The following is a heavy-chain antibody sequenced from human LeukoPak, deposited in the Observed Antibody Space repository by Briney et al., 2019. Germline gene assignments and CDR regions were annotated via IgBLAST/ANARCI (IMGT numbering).Heavy chain of an antibody. Sequence: GGSLRLSCAASGFTFSSYSMNWVRQAPGKGLEWVSSISSSSSYIYYADSVKGRFTISRDNSKNTVHLQMNSLRAEDTAVYYCARDRMGYYDYWGQGTLVTVSS. V-gene: IGHV3-21*01. D-gene: IGHD1-26*01. CDR1: GFTFSSYS. J-gene: IGHJ4*02. CDR3: ARDRMGYYDY. CDR2: ISSSSSYI.